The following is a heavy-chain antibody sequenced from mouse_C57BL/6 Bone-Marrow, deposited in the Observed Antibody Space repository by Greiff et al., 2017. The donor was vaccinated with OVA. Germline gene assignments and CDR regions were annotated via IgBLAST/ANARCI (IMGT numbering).Heavy chain of an antibody. D-gene: IGHD1-1*01. J-gene: IGHJ1*03. CDR2: IYPGAGDT. CDR3: ARFTTVVAPYWYFDV. CDR1: GYAFSSYW. Sequence: QVQLQQSGAELVKPGASVKISCKASGYAFSSYWMNWVKQRPGQGLEWIGQIYPGAGDTNYNGKFKGKATLTADKSSSTAYMQLSSLTSEDSAVDFCARFTTVVAPYWYFDVWGTGTTVTVSS. V-gene: IGHV1-80*01.